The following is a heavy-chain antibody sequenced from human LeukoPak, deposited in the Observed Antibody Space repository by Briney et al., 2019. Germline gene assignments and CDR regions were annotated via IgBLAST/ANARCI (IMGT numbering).Heavy chain of an antibody. CDR3: ARFTHDYVWGSYRPYFDY. V-gene: IGHV4-59*01. D-gene: IGHD3-16*02. J-gene: IGHJ4*02. CDR2: IYYSGST. CDR1: GGSISSYY. Sequence: KPSETLSLTCTVSGGSISSYYWSWIRQPPGKGLEWIGYIYYSGSTNYNPSPRSRVTISVDTSKNQFSLKLSSVTAADTAVYYCARFTHDYVWGSYRPYFDYWGQGTLVTVSS.